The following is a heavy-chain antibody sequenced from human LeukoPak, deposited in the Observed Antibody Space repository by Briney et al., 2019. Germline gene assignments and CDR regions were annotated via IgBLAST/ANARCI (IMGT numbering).Heavy chain of an antibody. CDR1: GGTFSSYA. V-gene: IGHV1-69*13. CDR2: IIPIFGTA. D-gene: IGHD2-2*01. Sequence: SVKVSCKASGGTFSSYAISWVRQAPGQGLEWMGGIIPIFGTANYAQKFQGRVTITADESTSTVYMELSSLRSEDTAVYYCARVLADIVVVPAAGRNYYGMDVWGQGTTVTVSS. CDR3: ARVLADIVVVPAAGRNYYGMDV. J-gene: IGHJ6*02.